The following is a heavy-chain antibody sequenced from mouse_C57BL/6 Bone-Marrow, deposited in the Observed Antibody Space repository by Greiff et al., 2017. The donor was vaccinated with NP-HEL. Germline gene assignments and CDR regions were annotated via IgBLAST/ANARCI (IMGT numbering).Heavy chain of an antibody. Sequence: QVQLQQPGAELVKPGASVKMSCKASGYTFTSYWITWVKQRPGQGLEWIGDIYPGSGSTNYNEKFKSKATLTVDTSSSTAYMQLSSLTSEDSAVYYCAKEDRWLLRGFAYWGQGTLVTVSA. J-gene: IGHJ3*01. CDR2: IYPGSGST. V-gene: IGHV1-55*01. CDR1: GYTFTSYW. CDR3: AKEDRWLLRGFAY. D-gene: IGHD2-3*01.